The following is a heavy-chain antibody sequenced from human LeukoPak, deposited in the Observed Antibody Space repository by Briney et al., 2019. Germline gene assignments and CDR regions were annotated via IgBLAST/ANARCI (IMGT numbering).Heavy chain of an antibody. D-gene: IGHD6-6*01. CDR1: GGSFSGYY. Sequence: PSETLSLTCAVYGGSFSGYYWSWIRQPPGKGLEWIGSIYYSGSTYYSPSLKSRVTISVDTSKNQFSLKLSSVTAADTAVYYCAREQNSSAGSWGQGTLVTVSS. CDR2: IYYSGST. CDR3: AREQNSSAGS. J-gene: IGHJ5*02. V-gene: IGHV4-34*01.